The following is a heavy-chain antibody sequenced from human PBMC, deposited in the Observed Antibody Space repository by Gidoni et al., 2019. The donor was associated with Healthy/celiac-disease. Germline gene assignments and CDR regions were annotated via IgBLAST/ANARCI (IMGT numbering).Heavy chain of an antibody. CDR2: INPNSGGT. CDR1: GYTFTGYY. D-gene: IGHD6-25*01. V-gene: IGHV1-2*02. CDR3: ARDRLRSDYYYGMDV. J-gene: IGHJ6*02. Sequence: QVQLVQSGAEVKKPGASVKVSCKASGYTFTGYYIHWVRQAPGQGLEWRGWINPNSGGTNYAQKFQGRVTMAMDTSISTAYMELSRLGSDDTAVYYCARDRLRSDYYYGMDVWGQGTTVTVSS.